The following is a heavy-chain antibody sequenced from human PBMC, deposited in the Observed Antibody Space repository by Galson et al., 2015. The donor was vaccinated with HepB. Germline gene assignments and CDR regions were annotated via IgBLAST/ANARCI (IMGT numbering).Heavy chain of an antibody. D-gene: IGHD6-19*01. Sequence: SLRLSCAASGFAFSSYSMNWVRQAPGKGLKWVSYISSSSSTIYYADSVKGRFTISRDNAKNSLYLQMNSLRDEDTAVYYCAREGKSGGWFDPDGMDVWGQGTTATVSS. CDR3: AREGKSGGWFDPDGMDV. CDR2: ISSSSSTI. CDR1: GFAFSSYS. J-gene: IGHJ6*02. V-gene: IGHV3-48*02.